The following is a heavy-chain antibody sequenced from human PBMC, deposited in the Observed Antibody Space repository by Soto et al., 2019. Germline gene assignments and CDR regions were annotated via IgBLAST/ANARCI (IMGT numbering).Heavy chain of an antibody. D-gene: IGHD3-9*01. J-gene: IGHJ3*01. CDR3: ARDHEYSDNTGAFDF. CDR1: GASVASDEW. Sequence: PSETLSLTCAVSGASVASDEWWNWVRQPPGKGLEWIDEMHHSGNTNYNPSLKTRVTISIDKSKNQFSLKFTSLTAADTAVYYCARDHEYSDNTGAFDFWGQGTVVTVSS. V-gene: IGHV4-4*02. CDR2: MHHSGNT.